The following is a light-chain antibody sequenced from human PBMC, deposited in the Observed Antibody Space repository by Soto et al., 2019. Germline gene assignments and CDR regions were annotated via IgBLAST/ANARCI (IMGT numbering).Light chain of an antibody. J-gene: IGKJ1*01. Sequence: DFQVTQSPSSLSASVGDRVTITCRVSQSISKSLNWYQQKPGEAPELLIYGASKLQSGVPSRFSGSRSGTDFTLTISSLQPEDSASYYCQGSYSGPVAFGQGTKV. V-gene: IGKV1-39*01. CDR2: GAS. CDR3: QGSYSGPVA. CDR1: QSISKS.